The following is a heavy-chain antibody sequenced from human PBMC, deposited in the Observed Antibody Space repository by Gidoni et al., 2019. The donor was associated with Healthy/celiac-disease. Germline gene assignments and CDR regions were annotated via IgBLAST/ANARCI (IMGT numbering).Heavy chain of an antibody. V-gene: IGHV4-34*01. CDR1: GGSFSGYY. J-gene: IGHJ6*02. CDR3: ARAMYYGSGSYYAYYYYYYGMDV. Sequence: QVQLQQWGAGLLKPSVTLSLTCAVYGGSFSGYYWSWIRQPPGKGLEWIGESNHSGSTNYNPSLKSRVTISVDTSKNQFSLKLSSVTAADTAVYYCARAMYYGSGSYYAYYYYYYGMDVWGQGTTVTVSS. D-gene: IGHD3-10*01. CDR2: SNHSGST.